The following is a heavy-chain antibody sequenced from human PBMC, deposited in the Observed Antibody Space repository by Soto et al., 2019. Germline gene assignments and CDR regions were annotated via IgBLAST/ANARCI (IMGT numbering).Heavy chain of an antibody. CDR2: ISAYNDNT. CDR3: ARESPPADY. Sequence: QVQLVQSGAEVKKPGASVKVSCKASGYTFNSYGISWVRQAPGQGLEWMGWISAYNDNTNYAQNLQGRVTMTTDTHTSTAYMEPRSLRSDDTAVYYCARESPPADYWGQGTLVTVSS. V-gene: IGHV1-18*01. J-gene: IGHJ4*02. CDR1: GYTFNSYG.